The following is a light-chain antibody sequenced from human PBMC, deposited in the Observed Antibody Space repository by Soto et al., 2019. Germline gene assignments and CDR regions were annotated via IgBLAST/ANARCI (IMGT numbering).Light chain of an antibody. V-gene: IGKV3-11*01. CDR1: QSVSSY. J-gene: IGKJ2*01. CDR2: DAS. Sequence: EIVLTQSPATLSLSPGERATLSCRASQSVSSYLAWYQQKPGQAPRLLIYDASNRATGIPARFSGSGSGTDFTLTISSLEPADFAVYYCQQRSNWPPTFGQGTELEIK. CDR3: QQRSNWPPT.